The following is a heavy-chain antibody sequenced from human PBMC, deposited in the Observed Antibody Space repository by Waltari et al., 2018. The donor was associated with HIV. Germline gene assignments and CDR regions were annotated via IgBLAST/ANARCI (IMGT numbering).Heavy chain of an antibody. J-gene: IGHJ4*02. CDR3: ARPMNYGDYPYYFDY. CDR1: GFTFSSYA. D-gene: IGHD4-17*01. V-gene: IGHV3-30*01. CDR2: RSYDGRNK. Sequence: QVQLVESGGGVVQPGRSLRLSCAASGFTFSSYAMHWVRQAPGKGLEWVAVRSYDGRNKYYADSVKGRFTISRDNSKNTLYLQMNSLRAEDTAVYYCARPMNYGDYPYYFDYWGQGTLVTVSS.